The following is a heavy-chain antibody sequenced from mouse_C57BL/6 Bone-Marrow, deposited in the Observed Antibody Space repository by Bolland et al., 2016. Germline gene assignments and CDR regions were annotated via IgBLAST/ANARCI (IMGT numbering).Heavy chain of an antibody. Sequence: SGNTYYNEKFKGKATLTEDTSSSTAYMQLSSLTSEDSAVYFCARREGKTYAMDYWGQG. CDR2: SGNTY. V-gene: IGHV1-77*01. J-gene: IGHJ4*01. CDR3: RREGKTYAMDY.